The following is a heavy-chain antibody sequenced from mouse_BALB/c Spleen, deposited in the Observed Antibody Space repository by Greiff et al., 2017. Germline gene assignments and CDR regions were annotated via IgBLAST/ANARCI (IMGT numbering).Heavy chain of an antibody. Sequence: DVMLVESGGGLVKPGGSLKLSCAASGFTFSDYYMYWVRQTPEKRLEWVATISDGGSYTYYPDSVKGRFTISRDNAKNNLYLQMSSLKSEDTAMYYCARDEEGYYGSRGFAYWGQGTLVTVSA. V-gene: IGHV5-4*02. CDR2: ISDGGSYT. J-gene: IGHJ3*01. CDR1: GFTFSDYY. CDR3: ARDEEGYYGSRGFAY. D-gene: IGHD1-1*01.